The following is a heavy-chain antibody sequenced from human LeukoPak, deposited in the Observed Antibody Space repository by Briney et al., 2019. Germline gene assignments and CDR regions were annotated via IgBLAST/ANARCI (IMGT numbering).Heavy chain of an antibody. V-gene: IGHV3-74*01. CDR2: NNSDGSST. CDR3: ARAPVSVYYYMDV. J-gene: IGHJ6*03. CDR1: GFTFSSYW. D-gene: IGHD3-10*01. Sequence: GGSLRLSCAASGFTFSSYWMHWVRHAPGKGLVWVSRNNSDGSSTIYADSVKGRFTISRDNAKNTLYLQMNSLRAEDTAVYYCARAPVSVYYYMDVWGKGTTVTVSS.